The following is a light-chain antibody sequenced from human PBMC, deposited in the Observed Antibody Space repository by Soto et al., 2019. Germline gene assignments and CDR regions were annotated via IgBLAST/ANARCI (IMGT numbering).Light chain of an antibody. CDR1: QSVSSSY. V-gene: IGKV3-20*01. CDR3: QHYGSSQWT. J-gene: IGKJ1*01. Sequence: EILLTQSPGTLSLSPGERATLSCRASQSVSSSYLAWYQQKPGQAPRLLIYGASSRATGIPDRFSGSGSGTEFTLTISRLEPEDFAVYYCQHYGSSQWTFGQGTKVDIK. CDR2: GAS.